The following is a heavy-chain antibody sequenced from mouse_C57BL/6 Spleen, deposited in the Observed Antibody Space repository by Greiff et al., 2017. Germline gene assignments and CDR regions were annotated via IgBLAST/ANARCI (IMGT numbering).Heavy chain of an antibody. Sequence: VHVKQSGPELVKPGASVKISCKASGYSFTGYYMNWVKQSPEKSLEWIGEINPSTGGTTYNQKFKAKATLTVDKSSSTAYMQRKSLTSEDSAVYYCARGEDYYFDYWGQGTTLTVSS. V-gene: IGHV1-42*01. J-gene: IGHJ2*01. CDR1: GYSFTGYY. CDR2: INPSTGGT. CDR3: ARGEDYYFDY.